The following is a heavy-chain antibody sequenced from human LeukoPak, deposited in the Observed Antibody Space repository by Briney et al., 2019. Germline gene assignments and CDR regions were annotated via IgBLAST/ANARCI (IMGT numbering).Heavy chain of an antibody. J-gene: IGHJ4*02. CDR2: ISGSGGST. Sequence: SCKASGGTFSSYAMSWVRQAPGKGLEWVSAISGSGGSTYYADSVKGRFTISRDNSKNTLYLQMNSLRAEDTAVYYCAKDGTSAHFDYWGQGTLVTVSS. V-gene: IGHV3-23*01. CDR3: AKDGTSAHFDY. CDR1: GGTFSSYA.